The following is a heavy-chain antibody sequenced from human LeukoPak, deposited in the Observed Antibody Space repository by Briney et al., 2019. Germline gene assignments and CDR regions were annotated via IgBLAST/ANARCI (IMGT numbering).Heavy chain of an antibody. CDR1: GYTFTDYD. CDR2: MNPKSGRT. Sequence: EASVKVSCKASGYTFTDYDINWVRQAPGQGLEWMGWMNPKSGRTGYAQKFQGRVTLTRDTSISTAYMELSSLRSDDTAFYYCARAPMGAAALYWGQGTLVTVSS. V-gene: IGHV1-8*01. J-gene: IGHJ4*02. CDR3: ARAPMGAAALY. D-gene: IGHD6-13*01.